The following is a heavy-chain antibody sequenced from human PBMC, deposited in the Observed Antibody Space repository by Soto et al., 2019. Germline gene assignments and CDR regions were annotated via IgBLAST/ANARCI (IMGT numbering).Heavy chain of an antibody. J-gene: IGHJ6*02. V-gene: IGHV1-18*01. CDR2: ISAYNGNT. CDR3: ARAHIVVVTAQSDYGMDV. CDR1: GYTFTSYG. D-gene: IGHD2-21*02. Sequence: GASVKVSCKASGYTFTSYGISWVRQAPEQGLEWMGWISAYNGNTNYAQKLQGRVTMTTDTSTSTAYMELRSLRSDDTAVYYCARAHIVVVTAQSDYGMDVWGQGTTVTVSS.